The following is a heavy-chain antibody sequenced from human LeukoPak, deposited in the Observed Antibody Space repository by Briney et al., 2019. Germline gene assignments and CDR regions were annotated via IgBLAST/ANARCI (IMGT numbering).Heavy chain of an antibody. Sequence: SETLSLTCTVSGGSISSYYWTWDRRPARTGREWIGHFYTGGNTRFNPSFKSRVTMSVDTSKNQFSLNLSSVTAADTAVYYCARVDLRAAFFDYWGQGTLVTVSP. CDR1: GGSISSYY. CDR3: ARVDLRAAFFDY. CDR2: FYTGGNT. V-gene: IGHV4-4*07. J-gene: IGHJ4*02. D-gene: IGHD2-15*01.